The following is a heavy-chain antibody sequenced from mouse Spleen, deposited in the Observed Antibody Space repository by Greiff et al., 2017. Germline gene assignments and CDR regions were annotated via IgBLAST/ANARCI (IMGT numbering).Heavy chain of an antibody. Sequence: QVQLKESGPGLVAPSQSLSITCTVSGFSLTSYAISWVRQPPGKGLEWLGVIWTGGGTNYNSALKSRLSFSKDNSKSQVFLKMNSLQTDDTARYYCARRPDLGHYYAMDYWGQGTSVTVSS. CDR3: ARRPDLGHYYAMDY. CDR2: IWTGGGT. J-gene: IGHJ4*01. V-gene: IGHV2-9-1*01. CDR1: GFSLTSYA.